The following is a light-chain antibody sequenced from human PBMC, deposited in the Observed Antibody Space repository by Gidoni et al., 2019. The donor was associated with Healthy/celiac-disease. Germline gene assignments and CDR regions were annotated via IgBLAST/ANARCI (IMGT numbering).Light chain of an antibody. Sequence: EIVLTQSPGTLSLSPGERATLSCRVSQSVSSSYLAWYQQKPGQAPMLLIYGASSRATGIPDRFSGSGSGTDCTLTISRLEPEDFAVYYCQQYGSSPYTFGQGTKLEIK. CDR2: GAS. CDR3: QQYGSSPYT. J-gene: IGKJ2*01. CDR1: QSVSSSY. V-gene: IGKV3-20*01.